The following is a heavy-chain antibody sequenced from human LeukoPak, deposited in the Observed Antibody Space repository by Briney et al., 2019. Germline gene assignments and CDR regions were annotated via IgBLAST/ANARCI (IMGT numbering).Heavy chain of an antibody. J-gene: IGHJ4*02. D-gene: IGHD5-24*01. CDR3: VRDSGGDAYNDYFDS. CDR1: GFSFNTYA. Sequence: GGSLRLSCAASGFSFNTYAMHWARQAPGKGLEYVSAISSNGDSTYYANSVKGRFTISRDNSKKTLFLQMGSLRAEDMAVYYCVRDSGGDAYNDYFDSRGQGTLVTVSS. CDR2: ISSNGDST. V-gene: IGHV3-64*01.